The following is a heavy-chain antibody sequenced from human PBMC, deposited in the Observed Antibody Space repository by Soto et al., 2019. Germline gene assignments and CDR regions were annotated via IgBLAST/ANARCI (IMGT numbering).Heavy chain of an antibody. CDR2: ISPYNGDT. D-gene: IGHD2-2*02. V-gene: IGHV1-18*03. Sequence: QVQLVQSGAEVKKPGASVKVSCTTSGYTFTLFGITWVRQAPGQGLEWMGRISPYNGDTKYAEKLEGRDTLTTDTSTDTAYMELTSLTSDDIAEYYCARVGQYRYFDYWGQGTLITLSS. CDR1: GYTFTLFG. CDR3: ARVGQYRYFDY. J-gene: IGHJ4*02.